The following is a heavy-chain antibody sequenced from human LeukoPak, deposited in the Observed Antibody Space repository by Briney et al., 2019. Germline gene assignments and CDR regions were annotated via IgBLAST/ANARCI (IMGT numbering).Heavy chain of an antibody. J-gene: IGHJ4*02. CDR3: ARLRGNSDRSGFYYYYDN. Sequence: GGSLRLSCAASGFTFSSYSFNWVRQAPGKGLEWVSSINTIGSYIYYADSVKGRSTISRDDADNSLYLQMNSLRAEDTAVYFCARLRGNSDRSGFYYYYDNWGQGTLVTVSS. D-gene: IGHD3-22*01. CDR1: GFTFSSYS. V-gene: IGHV3-21*01. CDR2: INTIGSYI.